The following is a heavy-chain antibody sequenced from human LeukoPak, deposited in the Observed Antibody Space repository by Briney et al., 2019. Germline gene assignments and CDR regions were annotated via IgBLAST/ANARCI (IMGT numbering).Heavy chain of an antibody. Sequence: ASVKVSCKASGYTFTSYNINWVRQATGQGLEWMGWMNPSSGNTHYAQKFQGRVTMTRDASISTAYMDLSSLRPEDTAVYYCARLTYYYDSSGHYYIDSWGQGTLVTVSS. CDR1: GYTFTSYN. CDR2: MNPSSGNT. J-gene: IGHJ4*02. D-gene: IGHD3-22*01. V-gene: IGHV1-8*01. CDR3: ARLTYYYDSSGHYYIDS.